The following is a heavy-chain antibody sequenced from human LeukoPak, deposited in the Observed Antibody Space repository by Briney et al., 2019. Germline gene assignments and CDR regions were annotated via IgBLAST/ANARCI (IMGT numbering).Heavy chain of an antibody. CDR2: VYYSGST. V-gene: IGHV4-59*01. J-gene: IGHJ3*02. Sequence: SETLSLTCTVSGGSISTYYWSWVRQPPGKELDWIGYVYYSGSTNYNPSLRSRATISVDTSKNQFSLKLSSVTAADTAVYYCARARHYDSSGNDAFDIWGRGALVTVSS. D-gene: IGHD3-22*01. CDR3: ARARHYDSSGNDAFDI. CDR1: GGSISTYY.